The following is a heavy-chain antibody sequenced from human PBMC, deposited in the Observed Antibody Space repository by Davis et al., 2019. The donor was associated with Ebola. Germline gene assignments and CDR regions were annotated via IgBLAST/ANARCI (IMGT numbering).Heavy chain of an antibody. Sequence: PGGSLRLSCAASGFTFSSYSMNWVRQAPGKGLEWVSVTYSGGSTYYADSVKGRFTISRDNSKNTLYLQMNSLRAEDTAVYYCATLNWENWFDPWGQGTLVTVSS. D-gene: IGHD7-27*01. CDR3: ATLNWENWFDP. CDR1: GFTFSSYS. J-gene: IGHJ5*02. CDR2: TYSGGST. V-gene: IGHV3-53*01.